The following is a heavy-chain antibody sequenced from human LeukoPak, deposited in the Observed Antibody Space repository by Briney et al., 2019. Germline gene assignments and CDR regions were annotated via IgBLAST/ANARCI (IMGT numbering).Heavy chain of an antibody. J-gene: IGHJ6*02. CDR1: GGSFSGYY. V-gene: IGHV4-34*01. Sequence: SETLSLTCAVYGGSFSGYYWSWIRQPPGKGLEWIGEINHSGSTNYNPSLKSRVTISVDTSKNQFSLKLSSVTAANTAVYYCARWGVAHYYYYGMDVWGQGTTVTVSS. CDR2: INHSGST. CDR3: ARWGVAHYYYYGMDV. D-gene: IGHD3-16*01.